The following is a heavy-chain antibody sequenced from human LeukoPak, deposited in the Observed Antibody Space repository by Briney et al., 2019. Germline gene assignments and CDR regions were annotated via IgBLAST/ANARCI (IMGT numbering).Heavy chain of an antibody. CDR3: ARRCSSSWFLFDS. CDR1: GYSFTSCW. Sequence: ESLKISCKGSGYSFTSCWIGWVRQMPGKGLEWMGIIYPGDSDTRYSPSFQGQVTISADRSISTAYLQWNSLKASDTAMYYCARRCSSSWFLFDSWGQGTLVTVSS. J-gene: IGHJ4*02. V-gene: IGHV5-51*01. D-gene: IGHD6-13*01. CDR2: IYPGDSDT.